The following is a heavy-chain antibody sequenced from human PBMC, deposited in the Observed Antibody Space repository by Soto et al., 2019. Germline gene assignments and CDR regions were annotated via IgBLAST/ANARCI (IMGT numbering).Heavy chain of an antibody. D-gene: IGHD3-16*01. CDR1: GYTFTRYG. CDR2: INTYNGNT. Sequence: QVQLVQSGAEVKNPGASVKVSCKASGYTFTRYGIGWARQAPGQGLEWMGWINTYNGNTNYAQNVQGRVTLTTDTSTSTAYMELRSLRSTDTAIYYCAMVDVYVTPSPQDVWVQGTTVIVSS. J-gene: IGHJ6*02. V-gene: IGHV1-18*01. CDR3: AMVDVYVTPSPQDV.